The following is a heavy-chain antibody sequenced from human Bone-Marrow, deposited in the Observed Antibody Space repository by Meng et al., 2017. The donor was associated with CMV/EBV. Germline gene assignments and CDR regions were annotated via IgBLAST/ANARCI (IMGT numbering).Heavy chain of an antibody. Sequence: ASVKVSCKASGGTFSSYAISWVRQAPGQGLEWMGIINPSGGSTTYAQKFQGRVTLTRDTSASTVYMELSSLRSEDTAVYYCARVYTDPPSSGYNTDAFDIWGQGTMVTVSS. D-gene: IGHD6-19*01. V-gene: IGHV1-46*01. J-gene: IGHJ3*02. CDR1: GGTFSSYA. CDR3: ARVYTDPPSSGYNTDAFDI. CDR2: INPSGGST.